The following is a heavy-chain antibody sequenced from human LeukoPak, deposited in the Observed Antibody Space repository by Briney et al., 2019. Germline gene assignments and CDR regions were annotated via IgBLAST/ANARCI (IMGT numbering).Heavy chain of an antibody. CDR1: GGSISSYD. CDR3: AKDGDYGTNDAFDI. CDR2: IYTSGST. V-gene: IGHV4-4*07. J-gene: IGHJ3*02. D-gene: IGHD4-17*01. Sequence: SETLSLTCTVSGGSISSYDWSWIRQPAGKGLEWIGRIYTSGSTNYNPSLKSRVTMSVDTSKNQFSLKLSSVTAADTAVYYCAKDGDYGTNDAFDIWGQGTMVTVSS.